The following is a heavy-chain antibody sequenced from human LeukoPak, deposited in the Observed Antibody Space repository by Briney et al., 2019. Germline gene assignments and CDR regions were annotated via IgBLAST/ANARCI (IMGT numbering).Heavy chain of an antibody. J-gene: IGHJ6*03. CDR2: MHYSGST. Sequence: PSETLSLTCTVSGGSISSYYWSWIRQSPGKGLEWIGYMHYSGSTNYNPSLKSRVTISLDTSKNQFFLKLNSVTAADTAVYYCAREVFGVDYYYYMDVWGKGTTVIVSS. D-gene: IGHD3-3*01. CDR1: GGSISSYY. V-gene: IGHV4-59*01. CDR3: AREVFGVDYYYYMDV.